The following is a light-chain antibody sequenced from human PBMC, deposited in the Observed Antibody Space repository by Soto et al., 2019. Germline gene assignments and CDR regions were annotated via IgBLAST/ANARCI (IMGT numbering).Light chain of an antibody. Sequence: DVVMTQSPVSLSVTLGQPASISCRSSQSLVYGDGNTYLNWFQQRPGQSPRHLIYKVSNRESGVPHRFSGRASGTEFKLNISRVQAEDVRIYYCMQATHWPYTLGQGTKLETK. CDR1: QSLVYGDGNTY. CDR3: MQATHWPYT. CDR2: KVS. V-gene: IGKV2-30*01. J-gene: IGKJ2*01.